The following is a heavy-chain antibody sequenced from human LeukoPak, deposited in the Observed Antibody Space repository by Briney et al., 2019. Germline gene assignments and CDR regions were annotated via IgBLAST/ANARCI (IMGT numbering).Heavy chain of an antibody. J-gene: IGHJ6*03. CDR1: GFTFSSYG. V-gene: IGHV3-30*18. CDR2: ISYDGSNK. Sequence: GGSLRLSCAASGFTFSSYGMHWVRQAPGKGLEWVAVISYDGSNKYYADSVKGRFTISRDNSKNTLYLQMSSLRAEDTAVYYCAKAEYSGSYYYYYYMDVWGKGTTVTISS. CDR3: AKAEYSGSYYYYYYMDV. D-gene: IGHD1-26*01.